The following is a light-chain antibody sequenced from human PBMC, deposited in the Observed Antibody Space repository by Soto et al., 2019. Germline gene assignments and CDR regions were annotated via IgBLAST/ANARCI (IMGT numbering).Light chain of an antibody. V-gene: IGKV3-11*01. CDR1: QSVSSY. CDR2: DAS. Sequence: EIVLTQSPATLSLSPGERATLSCRASQSVSSYLAWYQQEPGQAPRLLIYDASNPATGIPARFSGSGSGTDFTLTISSLEPEDFAVYYCQQRSNWPPITFGGGTKVEIK. CDR3: QQRSNWPPIT. J-gene: IGKJ4*01.